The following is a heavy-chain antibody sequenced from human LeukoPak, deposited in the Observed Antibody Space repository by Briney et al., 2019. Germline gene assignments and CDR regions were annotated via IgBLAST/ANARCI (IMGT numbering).Heavy chain of an antibody. J-gene: IGHJ4*02. CDR2: ISSSSSYI. Sequence: GGSLRLSCAASGFTFSSYSMNWVRQPPGKGLEWVSSISSSSSYIYYADPVKRRFTISRDNAKNSLYLQMNSLRAEDTAVYYCARDHRGGAFVDYWGQGTLVTVSS. V-gene: IGHV3-21*01. D-gene: IGHD3-16*01. CDR3: ARDHRGGAFVDY. CDR1: GFTFSSYS.